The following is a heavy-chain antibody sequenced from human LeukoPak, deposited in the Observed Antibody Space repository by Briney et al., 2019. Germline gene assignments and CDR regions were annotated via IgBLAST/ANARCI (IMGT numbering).Heavy chain of an antibody. Sequence: GGSLRLSCAASGFTFSSYSMNWVRQAPGKGLEWVSYISSSSSTIYYADSVKGRFTISRDNAKNSLYLQMNSLRAEDTAVYYCARVLRDYLEAFDIWGQGTMVTVSS. CDR2: ISSSSSTI. CDR3: ARVLRDYLEAFDI. V-gene: IGHV3-48*04. CDR1: GFTFSSYS. J-gene: IGHJ3*02. D-gene: IGHD4-11*01.